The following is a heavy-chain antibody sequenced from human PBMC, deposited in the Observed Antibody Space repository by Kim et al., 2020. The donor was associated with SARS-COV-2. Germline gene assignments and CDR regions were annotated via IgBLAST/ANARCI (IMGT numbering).Heavy chain of an antibody. D-gene: IGHD2-15*01. Sequence: SVKVSCKASGGTFSSYAISWVRQAPGQGLEWMGGIIPIFGTANYAQKFQGRVTITADESTSTAYMELSSLRSEDTAVYYCARFASPAPYSYYGMDVWGQGTTVTVSS. V-gene: IGHV1-69*13. CDR2: IIPIFGTA. J-gene: IGHJ6*02. CDR3: ARFASPAPYSYYGMDV. CDR1: GGTFSSYA.